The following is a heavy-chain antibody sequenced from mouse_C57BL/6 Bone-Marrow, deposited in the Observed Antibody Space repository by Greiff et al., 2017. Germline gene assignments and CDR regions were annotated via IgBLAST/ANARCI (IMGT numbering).Heavy chain of an antibody. Sequence: QVQLQQSGAELMKPGASVKLSCKATGYTFTGYWIEWVKQRPGHGLEWIGEILPGSGSTNYNEKFKGKATFTADTSSNPAYMQLSSLTTEDSAIYYRARSYGCSPAWFAYWGQGTLVTVSA. D-gene: IGHD1-1*01. J-gene: IGHJ3*01. V-gene: IGHV1-9*01. CDR3: ARSYGCSPAWFAY. CDR1: GYTFTGYW. CDR2: ILPGSGST.